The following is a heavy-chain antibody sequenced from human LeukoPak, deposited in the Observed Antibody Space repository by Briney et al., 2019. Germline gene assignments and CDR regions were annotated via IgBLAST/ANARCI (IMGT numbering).Heavy chain of an antibody. D-gene: IGHD1-26*01. CDR1: GFTFDDYA. J-gene: IGHJ3*02. CDR3: AKDTLVGATTGAFDI. CDR2: ISWNSGSI. Sequence: GGSLRLSCAASGFTFDDYAMHWVRQAPGKGVEWVSGISWNSGSIGYADSVKGRFTISRDNAKNSLYLQMNSLRAEDMALYYCAKDTLVGATTGAFDIWGQGTMVTVSS. V-gene: IGHV3-9*03.